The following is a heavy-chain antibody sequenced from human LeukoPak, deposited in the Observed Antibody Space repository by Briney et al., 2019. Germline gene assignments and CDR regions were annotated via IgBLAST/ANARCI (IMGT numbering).Heavy chain of an antibody. CDR1: GGSMSSYY. V-gene: IGHV4-4*07. CDR2: IYTSGST. D-gene: IGHD5-24*01. J-gene: IGHJ5*02. Sequence: SETLSLTCTVSGGSMSSYYWSWIRQPAGKGLEWIGRIYTSGSTNYNPSLKSRVTMSVDTSKNLFSLKLSSVTAADTAVYYCARGRSLHLFDPWGQGTLVTVSS. CDR3: ARGRSLHLFDP.